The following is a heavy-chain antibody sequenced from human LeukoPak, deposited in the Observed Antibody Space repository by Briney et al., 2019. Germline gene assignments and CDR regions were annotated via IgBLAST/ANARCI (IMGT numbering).Heavy chain of an antibody. Sequence: QTGGSLRLSCAASGFSFSSYAMSWVRQAPGKGLEWVSAISGSGGSTYYADSVKGRFTISRDNSKNTLYLQMNSLRAEDTAVYYCAKTSIQLERRGYWYFDLWGRGTLVTVSS. D-gene: IGHD1-1*01. V-gene: IGHV3-23*01. CDR3: AKTSIQLERRGYWYFDL. CDR2: ISGSGGST. J-gene: IGHJ2*01. CDR1: GFSFSSYA.